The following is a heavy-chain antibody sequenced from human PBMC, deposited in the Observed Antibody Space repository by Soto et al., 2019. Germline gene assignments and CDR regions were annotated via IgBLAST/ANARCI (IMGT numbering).Heavy chain of an antibody. Sequence: PSETLSLTCTVSGGSISSSSYYWGWIRQPPGKGLEWIGSIYYSGSTYYNPSLKSRVTISVDTAKNQFSLKLSSVTAADTAVYNCASQAGFYYYYGMDVWGQGTTVT. V-gene: IGHV4-39*01. J-gene: IGHJ6*02. CDR2: IYYSGST. CDR3: ASQAGFYYYYGMDV. CDR1: GGSISSSSYY. D-gene: IGHD6-19*01.